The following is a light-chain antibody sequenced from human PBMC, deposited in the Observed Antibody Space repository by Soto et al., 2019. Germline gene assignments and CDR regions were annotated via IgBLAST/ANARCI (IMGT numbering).Light chain of an antibody. CDR2: WAS. V-gene: IGKV4-1*01. CDR3: QQYYTTPMYT. J-gene: IGKJ2*01. CDR1: QSLSYSSNNQSY. Sequence: DIVVSQSPDSLAVSLGEKATIYCKSSQSLSYSSNNQSYLAWYQQKPGQPPKLLFYWASTRDSGVPDRFSGSGSWTDFTLTISSLQAEDVAVYYCQQYYTTPMYTFGQGTRLEIK.